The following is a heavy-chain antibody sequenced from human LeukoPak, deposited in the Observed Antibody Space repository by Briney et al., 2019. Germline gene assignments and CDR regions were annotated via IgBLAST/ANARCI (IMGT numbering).Heavy chain of an antibody. V-gene: IGHV3-53*01. CDR2: IYSGGNT. D-gene: IGHD3-10*01. CDR3: ARTPGGSGNLFDY. Sequence: QAGGSLRLSCAASGFTVSGDYMSWVRQAPGKGLEWVSIIYSGGNTYYADSVKGRFTISRDNSKNTLYLQMNSLRAEDTAVYYCARTPGGSGNLFDYWGQGTLVTVSS. J-gene: IGHJ4*02. CDR1: GFTVSGDY.